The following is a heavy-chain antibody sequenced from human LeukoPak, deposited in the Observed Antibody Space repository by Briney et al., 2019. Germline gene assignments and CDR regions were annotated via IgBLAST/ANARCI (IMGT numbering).Heavy chain of an antibody. CDR3: ARTSDSSGWPFEY. Sequence: ASVKVSCKASRYTFTGYYMHWVRQAPGQGLEWMGRINPNSGGTNYAQKFQGRVTMTRDTSISTAYMELSRLRSDDTAVYYCARTSDSSGWPFEYWGQGTLVTVSS. CDR1: RYTFTGYY. V-gene: IGHV1-2*06. CDR2: INPNSGGT. J-gene: IGHJ4*02. D-gene: IGHD6-19*01.